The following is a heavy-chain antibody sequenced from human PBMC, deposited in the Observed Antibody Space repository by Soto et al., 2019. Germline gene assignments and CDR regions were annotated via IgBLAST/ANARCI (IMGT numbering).Heavy chain of an antibody. Sequence: QVQLVQSGAVVKKPGSSVKVSCKASGGTFSSYAISWVRQAPGQGLEWMGGIIPIFGTANYAQKIQGRVTITADESTHTDYMELSSLRSEDKAVYYCARVSPPGENWFDPWGQGTLVTVSS. CDR3: ARVSPPGENWFDP. V-gene: IGHV1-69*01. CDR2: IIPIFGTA. J-gene: IGHJ5*02. D-gene: IGHD1-26*01. CDR1: GGTFSSYA.